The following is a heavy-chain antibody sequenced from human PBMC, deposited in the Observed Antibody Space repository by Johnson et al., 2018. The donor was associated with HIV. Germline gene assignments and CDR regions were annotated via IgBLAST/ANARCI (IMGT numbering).Heavy chain of an antibody. CDR1: GFTFSSYA. CDR2: ISYDGSNK. Sequence: QVQLVESGGGVVQPGRSLRLSCAASGFTFSSYAMHWVRQAPGKGLEWVAVISYDGSNKYYADSVKGRFTISRDNSKNTLYLQMNSLRAEDTAGYYCAREHRRPSRSSSSLSGDAFDIWGQGTMVTVSS. V-gene: IGHV3-30*04. J-gene: IGHJ3*02. CDR3: AREHRRPSRSSSSLSGDAFDI. D-gene: IGHD6-13*01.